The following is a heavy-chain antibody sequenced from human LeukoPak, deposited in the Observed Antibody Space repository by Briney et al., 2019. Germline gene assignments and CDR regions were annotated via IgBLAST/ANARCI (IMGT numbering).Heavy chain of an antibody. Sequence: GASVKVSCKASGGTFSSYAISWVRQAPGQGLEWMGRIIPILGIANYAQKFQGRVTITADKSTSTAYMELSSLRSEDTAVYYCARFRTTLAYFDYWGQGTLVTVSS. V-gene: IGHV1-69*04. D-gene: IGHD1-1*01. CDR1: GGTFSSYA. CDR3: ARFRTTLAYFDY. CDR2: IIPILGIA. J-gene: IGHJ4*02.